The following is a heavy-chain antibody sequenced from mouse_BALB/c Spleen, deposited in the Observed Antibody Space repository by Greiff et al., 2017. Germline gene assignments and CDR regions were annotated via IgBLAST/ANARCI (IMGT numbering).Heavy chain of an antibody. Sequence: QVQLKQSGPELVKPGASVRISCKASGYTFTSYYIHWVKQRPGQGLEWIGWIYPGNVNTKYNEKFKGKATLTADKSSSTAYMQLSSLTSEDSAVYFCARDYYGVWGAGTTVTVSS. J-gene: IGHJ1*01. V-gene: IGHV1S56*01. CDR1: GYTFTSYY. CDR2: IYPGNVNT. CDR3: ARDYYGV.